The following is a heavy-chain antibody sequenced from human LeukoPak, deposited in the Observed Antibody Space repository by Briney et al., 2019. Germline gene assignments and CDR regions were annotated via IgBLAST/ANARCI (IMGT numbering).Heavy chain of an antibody. CDR3: ALSYSSSWSPFDY. CDR1: GGSISSYYW. J-gene: IGHJ4*02. Sequence: TLSLTCTVSGGSISSYYWSWIRQPPGKALEWLALIYWDDDKRYSPSLKSRLTITKDTSKNQVVLTMTNMDPVDTATYYCALSYSSSWSPFDYWGQGTLVTVSS. CDR2: IYWDDDK. V-gene: IGHV2-5*08. D-gene: IGHD6-13*01.